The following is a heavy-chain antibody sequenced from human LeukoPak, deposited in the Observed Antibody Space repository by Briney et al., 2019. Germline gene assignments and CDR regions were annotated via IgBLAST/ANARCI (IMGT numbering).Heavy chain of an antibody. D-gene: IGHD5-18*01. CDR2: ISDYNGNT. J-gene: IGHJ4*02. Sequence: ASVKVSCKASGYTFTSYGISRVRQAPGQGLEWRGWISDYNGNTNYAQKLQGRVTMTTDTSTSTAYMELRSLRSDDTAVYYCARDIGYSYGYVVTDYWGQGTLVTVSS. CDR3: ARDIGYSYGYVVTDY. V-gene: IGHV1-18*01. CDR1: GYTFTSYG.